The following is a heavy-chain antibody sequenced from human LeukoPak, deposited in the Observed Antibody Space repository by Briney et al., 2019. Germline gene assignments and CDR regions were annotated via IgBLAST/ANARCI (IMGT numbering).Heavy chain of an antibody. Sequence: GGSLRLSCAASGFTFSSCGMHWVRQAPGKGLEWVAFIRYDGNNKYYADSVKGRFTISRDNSKNTLYLQMNSLRTEDTAVYYCATKTGDPAYWGQGTLVTVSS. CDR3: ATKTGDPAY. CDR2: IRYDGNNK. CDR1: GFTFSSCG. V-gene: IGHV3-30*02. J-gene: IGHJ4*02.